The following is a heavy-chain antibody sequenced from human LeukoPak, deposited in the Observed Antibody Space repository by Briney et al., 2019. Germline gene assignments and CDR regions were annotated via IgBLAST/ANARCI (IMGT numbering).Heavy chain of an antibody. J-gene: IGHJ4*02. CDR1: GFAFDDFA. V-gene: IGHV3-49*04. CDR2: IRRRAYGGAA. D-gene: IGHD1-1*01. Sequence: GQSLRLSCTTSGFAFDDFAMSWVRQPAGKGLEWVGFIRRRAYGGAAEYAASVKGRFIISRDDSKGIAYLQMNSLKTEDTAAYYCSRNDLVDFDYWGQGSRVIVSP. CDR3: SRNDLVDFDY.